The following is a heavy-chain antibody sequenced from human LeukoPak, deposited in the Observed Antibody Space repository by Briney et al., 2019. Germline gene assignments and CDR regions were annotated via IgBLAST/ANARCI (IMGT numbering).Heavy chain of an antibody. Sequence: SVKVSCKASGGTFSSYAISWVRQAPGQGLKWMGRIIPILGIANYAQKFQGRVTITADKSTSTAYMELSSLRSEDTAVYYCASLDRSTVVTPGLYNWFDPWGQGTLVTVSS. CDR3: ASLDRSTVVTPGLYNWFDP. CDR1: GGTFSSYA. V-gene: IGHV1-69*04. J-gene: IGHJ5*02. D-gene: IGHD4-23*01. CDR2: IIPILGIA.